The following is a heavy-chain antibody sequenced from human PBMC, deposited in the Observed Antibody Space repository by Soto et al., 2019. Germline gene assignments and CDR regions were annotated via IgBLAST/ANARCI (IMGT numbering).Heavy chain of an antibody. D-gene: IGHD5-12*01. Sequence: QVQLVESGGGVVQPGRSLRLSCAASGFTFSSYAMHWVRQAPGKGLEWVAVISYDGSNKYYADSVKGRFTISRDNSKNTLYLQMNSLRAEYTAVYYCARDGDLRGYSGYDPYYFDYWGQGTLVTVSS. V-gene: IGHV3-30-3*01. CDR3: ARDGDLRGYSGYDPYYFDY. CDR1: GFTFSSYA. CDR2: ISYDGSNK. J-gene: IGHJ4*02.